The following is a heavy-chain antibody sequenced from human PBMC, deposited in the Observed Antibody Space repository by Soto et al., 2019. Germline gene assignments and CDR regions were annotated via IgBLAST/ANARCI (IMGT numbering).Heavy chain of an antibody. CDR3: ARTDYSSSSEGFDY. D-gene: IGHD6-6*01. V-gene: IGHV2-26*01. CDR2: IFSNDEK. CDR1: GLSLIHAKMG. J-gene: IGHJ4*02. Sequence: QVTLKESGPVLVNPTETLTLTCTVSGLSLIHAKMGVSWIRQPPGKALEWLAHIFSNDEKSYSTSLKTRLTVTKDTSKSQVVLTMTNMDPVDTATYYCARTDYSSSSEGFDYWGQGTLVTVSS.